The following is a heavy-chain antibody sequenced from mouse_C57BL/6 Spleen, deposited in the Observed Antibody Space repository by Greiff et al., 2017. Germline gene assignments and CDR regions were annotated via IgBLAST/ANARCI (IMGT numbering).Heavy chain of an antibody. J-gene: IGHJ4*01. V-gene: IGHV1-85*01. CDR3: AKRGGNYVGAMDY. CDR1: GYTFTRYD. CDR2: IFPGDGLT. D-gene: IGHD2-1*01. Sequence: VQLQQSGPELVKPGASVKLSCKASGYTFTRYDINWVKQRPGQGLEWIGWIFPGDGLTKYNEKFKGKATLTVDTSSSTAYMELHSLTSEDSAVYFCAKRGGNYVGAMDYWGQEATVTVSS.